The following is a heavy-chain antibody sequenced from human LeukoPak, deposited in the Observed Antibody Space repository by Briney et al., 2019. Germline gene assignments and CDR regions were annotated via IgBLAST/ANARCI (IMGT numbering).Heavy chain of an antibody. J-gene: IGHJ6*03. V-gene: IGHV4-34*01. CDR1: SGSFSGYY. D-gene: IGHD2-2*02. Sequence: SETLSLTCAVYSGSFSGYYWSWIRQPPGKGREWIGEINHSGSTNYNPSLKSRVTISVDTSKNQFSLKLSSVTAADTAVCYCARGPPRYTNYYYYMDVWGKGTTVTVS. CDR2: INHSGST. CDR3: ARGPPRYTNYYYYMDV.